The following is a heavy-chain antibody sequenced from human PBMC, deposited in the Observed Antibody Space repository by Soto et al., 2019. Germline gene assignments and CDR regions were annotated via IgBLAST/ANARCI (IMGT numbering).Heavy chain of an antibody. CDR2: IYYTGST. D-gene: IGHD3-22*01. V-gene: IGHV4-59*01. Sequence: PSGTLSLTCTVSGAAINIYYWSWLRQAPGLGLEWIGYIYYTGSTNYNPSLESRVTVSVDRSRNQFSLELRSVTAADTAVYYCARVDGYFFFFDNWGQGTQVTVSS. CDR1: GAAINIYY. CDR3: ARVDGYFFFFDN. J-gene: IGHJ4*02.